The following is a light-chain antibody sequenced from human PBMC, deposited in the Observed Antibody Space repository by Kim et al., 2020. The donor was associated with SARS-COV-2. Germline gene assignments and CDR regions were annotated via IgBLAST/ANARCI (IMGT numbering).Light chain of an antibody. CDR2: GKN. CDR3: NSRDSSGNHLI. Sequence: SSELTQDPDVSVALGQTVRITCQGDSLRNYFASWYQQKPGQAPVLVMNGKNNRPSGIPDRFSGSSSGNTASLTITGAQAEDEADYYCNSRDSSGNHLIFGGGTQLTVL. J-gene: IGLJ2*01. V-gene: IGLV3-19*01. CDR1: SLRNYF.